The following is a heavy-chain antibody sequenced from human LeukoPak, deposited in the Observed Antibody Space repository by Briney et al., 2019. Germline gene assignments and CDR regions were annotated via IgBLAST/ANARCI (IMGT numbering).Heavy chain of an antibody. D-gene: IGHD2-15*01. Sequence: GGSLRLSCAASGFDFSGFYMHCVRQASGRGLEWVGLIRSEPSGYTTLHAASVKGRFTISRDDSKNTAYLQMNSLRADDTAVYYCARQDCSGGSCSYVDYWGQGTLVTVSS. J-gene: IGHJ4*02. CDR3: ARQDCSGGSCSYVDY. V-gene: IGHV3-73*01. CDR2: IRSEPSGYTT. CDR1: GFDFSGFY.